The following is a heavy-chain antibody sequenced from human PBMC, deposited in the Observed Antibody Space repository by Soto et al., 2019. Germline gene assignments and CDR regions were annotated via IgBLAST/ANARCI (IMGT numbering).Heavy chain of an antibody. V-gene: IGHV1-69*13. CDR1: GGTFSSYA. CDR2: IIPIFGTA. Sequence: SEKVSCKASGGTFSSYAISWVRQAPGQGLEWMGGIIPIFGTANYAQKFQGRVTITADESTSTAYMELSSLRSEDTAVYYCARGYFDWSRVGMDVWGQGTTVTVSS. CDR3: ARGYFDWSRVGMDV. J-gene: IGHJ6*02. D-gene: IGHD3-9*01.